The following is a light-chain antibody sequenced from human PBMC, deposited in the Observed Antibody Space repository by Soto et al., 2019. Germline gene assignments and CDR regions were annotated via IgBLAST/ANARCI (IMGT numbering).Light chain of an antibody. V-gene: IGKV1-39*01. CDR2: AAS. J-gene: IGKJ1*01. CDR1: QTIDTY. CDR3: QQSYSTPWT. Sequence: DLQMTQSPSSLSASVGDRVTITCRASQTIDTYINWYQQKPGKAPKLLVYAASSLQSGVPSRFSGRGSGTDFTLTISRLQPEDFTTYYCQQSYSTPWTFGQGTKVEIK.